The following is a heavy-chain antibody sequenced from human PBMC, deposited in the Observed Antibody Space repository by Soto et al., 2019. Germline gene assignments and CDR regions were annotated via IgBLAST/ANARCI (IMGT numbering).Heavy chain of an antibody. CDR2: ISAYNGNT. Sequence: VQLVQSRTEVKKPGASVKVSCQASGYTFTSYGISWVRQAPGQGLEWMGWISAYNGNTEYAQKLQDRVSMTTDTSTSTAYMELRSLRYDDTAVYYCASWARYCSGGSCEDLDYWGQGTLVTVSS. CDR1: GYTFTSYG. V-gene: IGHV1-18*01. J-gene: IGHJ4*02. CDR3: ASWARYCSGGSCEDLDY. D-gene: IGHD2-15*01.